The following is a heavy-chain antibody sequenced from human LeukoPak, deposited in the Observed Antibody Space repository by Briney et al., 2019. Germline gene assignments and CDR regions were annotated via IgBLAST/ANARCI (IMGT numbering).Heavy chain of an antibody. Sequence: GGSLRLSCAASGFTFSSYAMTWVRQAPGKGLEWVSGISGSGGSTYYADSVKGRFSTSRDSSKNTLYLQMNSLRAEDTAVYYCAKGYGDYVFYYMDVWDKGTTVTVSS. V-gene: IGHV3-23*01. J-gene: IGHJ6*03. CDR2: ISGSGGST. D-gene: IGHD4-17*01. CDR3: AKGYGDYVFYYMDV. CDR1: GFTFSSYA.